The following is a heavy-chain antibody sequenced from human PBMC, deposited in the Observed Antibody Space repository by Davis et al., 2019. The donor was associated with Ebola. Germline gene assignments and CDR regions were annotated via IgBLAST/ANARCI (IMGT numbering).Heavy chain of an antibody. CDR2: ISYDGSNK. CDR3: ARDSGSYYFLYSEYYFDY. D-gene: IGHD1-26*01. Sequence: GESLKISCAASGFTFSSYAMHWVRQAPGKGLEWVAVISYDGSNKYYADSVKGRFTISRDNSKNTLYLQMNSLRAEDTAVYYCARDSGSYYFLYSEYYFDYWGQGTLVTVSS. CDR1: GFTFSSYA. V-gene: IGHV3-30-3*01. J-gene: IGHJ4*02.